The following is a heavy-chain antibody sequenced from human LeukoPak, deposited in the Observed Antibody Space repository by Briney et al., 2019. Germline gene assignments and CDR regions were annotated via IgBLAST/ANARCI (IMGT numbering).Heavy chain of an antibody. CDR2: IYYTGST. J-gene: IGHJ4*02. D-gene: IGHD3-9*01. V-gene: IGHV4-59*01. CDR1: GGSISSYY. Sequence: SETLSLTCTVSGGSISSYYWSWIRQPPGKGLEWSGYIYYTGSTNYNPSLKSRVTISVDTSKNQFSLKLSSVTAADTAVYYCARAPTALSYHILTGAHFDSWGPGTLVTVSS. CDR3: ARAPTALSYHILTGAHFDS.